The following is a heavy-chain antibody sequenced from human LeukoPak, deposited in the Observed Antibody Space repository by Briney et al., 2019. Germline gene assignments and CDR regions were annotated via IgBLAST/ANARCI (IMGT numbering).Heavy chain of an antibody. CDR3: AKDLLRGDWFDP. D-gene: IGHD6-25*01. J-gene: IGHJ5*02. Sequence: ASVKVSCKASGYTFTSYYMHWVRQAPGQGPEWMGIINPSGGSTSYAQKFQGRVTMTRDMSTSTVYMELSSLRSEDTAVYYCAKDLLRGDWFDPWGQGTLVTVSS. CDR2: INPSGGST. CDR1: GYTFTSYY. V-gene: IGHV1-46*01.